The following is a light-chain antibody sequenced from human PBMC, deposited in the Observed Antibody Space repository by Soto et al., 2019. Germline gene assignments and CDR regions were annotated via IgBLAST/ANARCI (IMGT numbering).Light chain of an antibody. J-gene: IGLJ2*01. V-gene: IGLV8-61*01. Sequence: QAVVTQEPSFSVSPGGTVTLTCGLASGSVSAVHYPSWYRQTPGQAPRTLIYNTNSRSSGVPDRFSGSIFGNKSALTITGAQADDESVYFCVLYMGSDVVFGGGTKLTVL. CDR1: SGSVSAVHY. CDR3: VLYMGSDVV. CDR2: NTN.